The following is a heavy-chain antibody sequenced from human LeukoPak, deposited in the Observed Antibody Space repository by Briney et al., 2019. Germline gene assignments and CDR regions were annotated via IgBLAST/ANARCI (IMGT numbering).Heavy chain of an antibody. Sequence: GGSLRLSCAASGFTFSSYWMSWVRQAPGKGLEWVANIKQDGSEKYYVDSVKGRFTISRDNAKNSLYLQMNSLRAEDTAVYYCAREGRGGGDCCSDYWGQGTLVTVSS. J-gene: IGHJ4*02. D-gene: IGHD2-21*02. CDR2: IKQDGSEK. V-gene: IGHV3-7*01. CDR1: GFTFSSYW. CDR3: AREGRGGGDCCSDY.